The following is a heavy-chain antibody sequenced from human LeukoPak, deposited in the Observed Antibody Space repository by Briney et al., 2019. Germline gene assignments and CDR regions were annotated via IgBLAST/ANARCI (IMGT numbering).Heavy chain of an antibody. CDR1: GGSISSGGYY. D-gene: IGHD3-10*01. V-gene: IGHV4-30-2*01. J-gene: IGHJ3*02. CDR3: AREMVRGVHHI. CDR2: IYHSGST. Sequence: SETLSLTCTVSGGSISSGGYYWSWIRQPPGKGLEWIGYIYHSGSTYYNPSLKSRVTISVDRSKNQFSLKLSSVTAADTAVYYCAREMVRGVHHIWGQGAMITVSS.